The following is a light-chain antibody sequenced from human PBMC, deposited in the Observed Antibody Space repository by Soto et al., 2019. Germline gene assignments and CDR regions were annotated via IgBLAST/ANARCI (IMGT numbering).Light chain of an antibody. CDR2: AAS. J-gene: IGKJ4*01. CDR1: QTISTY. V-gene: IGKV1-39*01. CDR3: QQRYSTLPT. Sequence: DIQMTQSPSSLSASVRDRVTFTCRASQTISTYSNWYQQKPGKAPKLXTYAASTLKSAVPSRVSGXASGTEFTVTISCLQPEDFAAYQPQQRYSTLPTFRGGTKVDIK.